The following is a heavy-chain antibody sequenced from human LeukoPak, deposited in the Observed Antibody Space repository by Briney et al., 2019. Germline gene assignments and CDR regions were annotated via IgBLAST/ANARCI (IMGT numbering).Heavy chain of an antibody. CDR1: GYSISSGYY. J-gene: IGHJ4*02. Sequence: SETLSLTCTVSGYSISSGYYWGWIRQPPGKGLEWIGSIYHSGSTYYNPFLKSRVTISVDTSKNQFSLKLSSVTAADTAVYYCARGQGVDYDILTGYLDYWGQGTLVTVSS. CDR2: IYHSGST. V-gene: IGHV4-38-2*02. CDR3: ARGQGVDYDILTGYLDY. D-gene: IGHD3-9*01.